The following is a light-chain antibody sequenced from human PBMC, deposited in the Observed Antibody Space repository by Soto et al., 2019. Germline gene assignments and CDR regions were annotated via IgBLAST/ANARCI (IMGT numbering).Light chain of an antibody. CDR2: GNS. CDR1: SSNIGAGYE. CDR3: SSYTSRSTLDYV. V-gene: IGLV1-40*01. Sequence: QSVLTQLPSLSGAPGQRVTISCTGSSSNIGAGYEVHWYQKLPGTSPKLLIYGNSNRPSGVPARFSGSKSGTSASLAISGLQAEDEADYYCSSYTSRSTLDYVFGSGTKLTVL. J-gene: IGLJ1*01.